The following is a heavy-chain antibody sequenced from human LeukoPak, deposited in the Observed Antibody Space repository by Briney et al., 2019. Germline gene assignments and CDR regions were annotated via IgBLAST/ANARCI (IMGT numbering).Heavy chain of an antibody. J-gene: IGHJ5*02. V-gene: IGHV3-23*01. Sequence: GGSLRLSCAASGFTFSSYAMSWVRQAPGEGLEWVSAVSGSGGKTYYADSVKGRFTISRDNSKSSLYLQMNSLRAEDTAVYYCAKDPGYSSSSDNWFDPWGQGTLVTVSS. D-gene: IGHD6-6*01. CDR3: AKDPGYSSSSDNWFDP. CDR2: VSGSGGKT. CDR1: GFTFSSYA.